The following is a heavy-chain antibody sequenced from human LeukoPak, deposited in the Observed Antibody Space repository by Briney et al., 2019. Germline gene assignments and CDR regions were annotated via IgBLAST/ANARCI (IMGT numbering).Heavy chain of an antibody. CDR1: GYTFTGYY. J-gene: IGHJ4*02. D-gene: IGHD6-19*01. V-gene: IGHV1-2*02. CDR2: INPNSGGT. Sequence: GASVKVSCKASGYTFTGYYMHWVRQAPGQGLEWMGWINPNSGGTNYAQKFQGRVTMTRDTSISTAYMELSRLRSDDTAVYYCARDLSSGYSSGWYNYFDYWGQGTLVTVSS. CDR3: ARDLSSGYSSGWYNYFDY.